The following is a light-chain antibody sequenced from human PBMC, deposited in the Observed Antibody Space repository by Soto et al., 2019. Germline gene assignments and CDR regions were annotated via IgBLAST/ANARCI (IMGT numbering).Light chain of an antibody. CDR2: EAS. CDR1: SSDLGNHNL. V-gene: IGLV2-23*01. Sequence: QSALTQPASVSGSPGQSITISCTGTSSDLGNHNLVSWYQQYPGKAPTLMIYEASQRPSGISHRFSGSKSGNTASLTISGLQTEDEANYYCCSYAGSYTWVFGGGTKLTVL. J-gene: IGLJ3*02. CDR3: CSYAGSYTWV.